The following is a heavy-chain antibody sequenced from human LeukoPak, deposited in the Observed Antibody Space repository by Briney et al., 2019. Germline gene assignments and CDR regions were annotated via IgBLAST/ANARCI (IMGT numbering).Heavy chain of an antibody. CDR1: GFTFSGSA. CDR3: TTYNGASYFDY. CDR2: IRSKANSYAT. J-gene: IGHJ4*02. V-gene: IGHV3-73*01. Sequence: GGSLRLSCAASGFTFSGSAIHWVRQASGKGLEWVGRIRSKANSYATAYAASVKGRFTISRDDSKNTAYLQMSSLKTEDTAVYYCTTYNGASYFDYWGQGALVTVSS. D-gene: IGHD2-8*01.